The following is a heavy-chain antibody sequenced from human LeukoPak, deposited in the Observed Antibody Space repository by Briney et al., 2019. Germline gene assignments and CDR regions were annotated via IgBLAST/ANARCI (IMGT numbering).Heavy chain of an antibody. J-gene: IGHJ3*02. D-gene: IGHD5-24*01. CDR3: ARGFVEMATIVGAFDI. CDR2: IYYSGST. V-gene: IGHV4-59*01. Sequence: NPSETLSLTCTVSGGSISSYYWSWIRQPPGKGLEWVGYIYYSGSTNYNPSLKSRVTISVDTSKNQFSLKLSSVTAADTAVYYCARGFVEMATIVGAFDIWGQGTVVTVSS. CDR1: GGSISSYY.